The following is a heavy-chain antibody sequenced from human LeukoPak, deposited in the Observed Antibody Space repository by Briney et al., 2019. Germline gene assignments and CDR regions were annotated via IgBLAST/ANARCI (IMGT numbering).Heavy chain of an antibody. CDR3: ARRGYSDYDFWFDP. J-gene: IGHJ5*02. CDR1: GYSFISYW. Sequence: GESLKISCKGSGYSFISYWIAWVRQMPGKGLEWMGIIYPGDSDTRYSPSFQGRVTISADKSISTAYLQWSSLKASDTAMYYCARRGYSDYDFWFDPWGQGTLVTVSS. CDR2: IYPGDSDT. V-gene: IGHV5-51*01. D-gene: IGHD5-12*01.